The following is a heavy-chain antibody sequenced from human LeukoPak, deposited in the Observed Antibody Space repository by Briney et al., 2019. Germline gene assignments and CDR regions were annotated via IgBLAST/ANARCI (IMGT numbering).Heavy chain of an antibody. CDR1: GDSLSSYY. CDR3: ARWYSFGSRTYWYSDL. CDR2: IYYSGSA. Sequence: SETLSLTCTVSGDSLSSYYWTWVRQPPGKGLEWIGYIYYSGSANYDPSLKSRVTISVDTSKSQFSLRLSSVTAADTAVYYCARWYSFGSRTYWYSDLWGRGTLVTVSS. D-gene: IGHD1-26*01. J-gene: IGHJ2*01. V-gene: IGHV4-59*01.